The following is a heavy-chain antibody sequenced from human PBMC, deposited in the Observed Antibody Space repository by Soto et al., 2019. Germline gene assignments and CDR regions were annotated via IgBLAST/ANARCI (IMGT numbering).Heavy chain of an antibody. J-gene: IGHJ4*02. V-gene: IGHV1-18*04. Sequence: QVQLVQSGAEVKKPGASVKVSCKASGYTFTSYGISWVRQAPGQGLEWMGWISAYNGNTNYAQKLQGRVTMTTDTSTSTAYMERRSLRSDDTAVYYCARTLLDYYDSSGYYYDYFDYWGQGTLVTVSS. CDR1: GYTFTSYG. CDR3: ARTLLDYYDSSGYYYDYFDY. D-gene: IGHD3-22*01. CDR2: ISAYNGNT.